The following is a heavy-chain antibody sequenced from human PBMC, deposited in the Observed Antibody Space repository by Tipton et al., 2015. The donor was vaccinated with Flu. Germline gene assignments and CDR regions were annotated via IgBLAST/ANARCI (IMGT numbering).Heavy chain of an antibody. V-gene: IGHV3-21*01. J-gene: IGHJ4*02. CDR1: GFTFSSYS. Sequence: SLRLSCAASGFTFSSYSMNWVRQAPGKGLEWVSSISSSSSYIYYVDSVKGRFTISRDNAKNSLYLQMNSLRAEDTAVYYCAREKVTGDFDYWGQGTLVTVSS. CDR3: AREKVTGDFDY. CDR2: ISSSSSYI. D-gene: IGHD1-14*01.